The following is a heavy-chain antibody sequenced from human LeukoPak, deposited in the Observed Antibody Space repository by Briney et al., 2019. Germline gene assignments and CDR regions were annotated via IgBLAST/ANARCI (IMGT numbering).Heavy chain of an antibody. D-gene: IGHD6-6*01. CDR2: IYPGDSDT. J-gene: IGHJ4*02. CDR1: GSSFTSYW. CDR3: ARIHTEYSSSWGDF. Sequence: GESLKISCQGSGSSFTSYWIGWVRQLPGKGLEWMGIIYPGDSDTRYSPSFQGQVTISADKSISTAYQQWSSLKASDTAMYYCARIHTEYSSSWGDFWGQGTLVTVSS. V-gene: IGHV5-51*01.